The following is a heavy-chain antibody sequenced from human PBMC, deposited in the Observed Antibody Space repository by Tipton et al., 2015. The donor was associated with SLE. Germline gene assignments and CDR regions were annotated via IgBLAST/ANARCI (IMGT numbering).Heavy chain of an antibody. D-gene: IGHD5-12*01. CDR2: MYFSGST. CDR1: GDSISSSTYY. J-gene: IGHJ4*02. Sequence: GLVKPSETLSLTCTVSGDSISSSTYYWGWIRQPPGKGLEWIGNMYFSGSTYYNPSLKSRVTISVDRSKNQFSLKLSSVTAADTAVYYCASHEYSGYFGADYWGQGTLVTVSS. V-gene: IGHV4-39*07. CDR3: ASHEYSGYFGADY.